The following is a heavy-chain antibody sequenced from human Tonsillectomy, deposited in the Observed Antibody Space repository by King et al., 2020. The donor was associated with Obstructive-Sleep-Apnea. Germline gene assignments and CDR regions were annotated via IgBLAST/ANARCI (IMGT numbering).Heavy chain of an antibody. D-gene: IGHD3-10*01. CDR1: GFIFRDYW. CDR2: IKKDATEI. CDR3: ASGVNWFDP. V-gene: IGHV3-7*03. J-gene: IGHJ5*02. Sequence: VQLVESGGALVQPGGSLRLSCAASGFIFRDYWMSWVRRTPGEGLEWVATIKKDATEIYYVDSVKARFTISRDNAKNSLYLQMNSLRVEDTAVYYCASGVNWFDPWGQGTLITVSS.